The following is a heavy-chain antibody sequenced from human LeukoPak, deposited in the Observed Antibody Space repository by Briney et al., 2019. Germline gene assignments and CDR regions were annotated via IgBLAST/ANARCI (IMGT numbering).Heavy chain of an antibody. CDR2: MNHSGST. V-gene: IGHV4-34*01. CDR1: GGSFSGYY. J-gene: IGHJ5*02. Sequence: SETLSLTCAVYGGSFSGYYCSWIRQPPGKGLEWIGEMNHSGSTNNNPSRKSRVTISVDTYKNQFSLKLSSVTAAETAVYYCARGDILTGYQRFRWFDPWGQGTLVTVSS. CDR3: ARGDILTGYQRFRWFDP. D-gene: IGHD3-9*01.